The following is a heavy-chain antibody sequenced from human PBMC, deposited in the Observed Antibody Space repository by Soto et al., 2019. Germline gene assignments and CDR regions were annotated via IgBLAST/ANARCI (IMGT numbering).Heavy chain of an antibody. J-gene: IGHJ4*02. D-gene: IGHD5-18*01. CDR2: IIPMFGTA. Sequence: QVQLVQSGAEVKKPESSVKVSCKAPGGTFSTYAISWVRQAPGQGLEWMGGIIPMFGTANYAQRFQDRVTITADEATNTVYMELSSLRSEAPAVYFCASGIQLWLRRINNGYSGWGQGTLVTVSS. CDR1: GGTFSTYA. V-gene: IGHV1-69*12. CDR3: ASGIQLWLRRINNGYSG.